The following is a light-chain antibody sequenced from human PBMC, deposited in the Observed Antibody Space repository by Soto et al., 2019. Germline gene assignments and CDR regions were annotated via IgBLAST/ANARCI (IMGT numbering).Light chain of an antibody. CDR2: DAS. CDR1: QSISSY. J-gene: IGKJ2*01. CDR3: QQSYTTPRT. V-gene: IGKV1-39*01. Sequence: DIQMTQSPSSLSASVGDRVTITCRASQSISSYLNWYQQKPGKAPNLLIYDASSLQSGVPSRFSGSGSGTDFTLTISSLQPEDFVTYYCQQSYTTPRTFGQGTKLEIK.